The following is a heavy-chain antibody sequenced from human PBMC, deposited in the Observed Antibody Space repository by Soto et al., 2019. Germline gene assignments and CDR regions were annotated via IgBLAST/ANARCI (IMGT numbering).Heavy chain of an antibody. CDR3: ARGTAGGVGDYDYVWGSQATNWFDP. CDR1: GNFFTSYW. D-gene: IGHD3-16*01. Sequence: GEALVISCACAGNFFTSYWIGWLRQTGGKGLEWMGIIYHGDSDTKYSPSFQGQVTISPDKSISAAYPQWSSLKASDTAMYSCARGTAGGVGDYDYVWGSQATNWFDPWGQGTLVTVSS. CDR2: IYHGDSDT. V-gene: IGHV5-51*03. J-gene: IGHJ5*02.